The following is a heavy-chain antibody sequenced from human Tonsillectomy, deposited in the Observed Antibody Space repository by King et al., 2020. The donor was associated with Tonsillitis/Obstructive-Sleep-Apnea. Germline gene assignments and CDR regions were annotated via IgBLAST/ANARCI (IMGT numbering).Heavy chain of an antibody. CDR1: GFTVSSNY. J-gene: IGHJ4*02. V-gene: IGHV3-53*01. Sequence: VQLVESGGGLIQPGGSLRLSCAASGFTVSSNYMSWVRQAPGKGLGLVSVIYSCGSTYYADSVKGRFTISTDNSKNTLYLQMNSLRAEDTAVYYCHYSNYVGFDYWGQGTLVTVSS. CDR3: HYSNYVGFDY. D-gene: IGHD4-11*01. CDR2: IYSCGST.